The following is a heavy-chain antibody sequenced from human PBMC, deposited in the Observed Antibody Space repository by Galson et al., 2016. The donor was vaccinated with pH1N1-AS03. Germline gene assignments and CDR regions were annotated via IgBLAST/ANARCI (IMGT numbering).Heavy chain of an antibody. CDR3: ARGPVSYSNYWFPPPDH. J-gene: IGHJ4*02. CDR1: GFTFSSCA. V-gene: IGHV3-64*01. CDR2: ISGNGYST. Sequence: SLRLSCAASGFTFSSCAMHWVRQAPGKGLEYVSAISGNGYSTYYANSVKGRFTISRDNSKSTLFLQMGSLRPEDRAVYYCARGPVSYSNYWFPPPDHWGQGTLVTVSS. D-gene: IGHD6-13*01.